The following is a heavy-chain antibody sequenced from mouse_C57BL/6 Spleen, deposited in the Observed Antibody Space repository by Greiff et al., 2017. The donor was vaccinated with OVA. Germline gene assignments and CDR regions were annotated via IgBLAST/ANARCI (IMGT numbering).Heavy chain of an antibody. Sequence: VQLQQSGAELVRPGASVKLSCKASGYTFTDYYINWVKQRPGQGLEWIARIYPGSGNTYYNEKFKGKATLTAEKSSSTAYMQLSSLTSEDSAVYFGARNGRANWDYFDYWGQGTTLTVSS. V-gene: IGHV1-76*01. CDR3: ARNGRANWDYFDY. D-gene: IGHD4-1*01. CDR2: IYPGSGNT. CDR1: GYTFTDYY. J-gene: IGHJ2*01.